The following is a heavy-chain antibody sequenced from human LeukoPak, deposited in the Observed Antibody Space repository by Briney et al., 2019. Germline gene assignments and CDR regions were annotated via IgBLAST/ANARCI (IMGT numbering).Heavy chain of an antibody. V-gene: IGHV3-30*03. CDR2: ISYVGSNT. J-gene: IGHJ4*02. Sequence: GGSLRLSCAASGFTFSSYGMHWVRQAPGKGLEWVAVISYVGSNTYYADSVKGRFTISRDNSKNTLYLQMNSLRAEDTAVYYCASEHIVVVTAISYYFDYWGQGTLVTVSS. CDR1: GFTFSSYG. CDR3: ASEHIVVVTAISYYFDY. D-gene: IGHD2-21*02.